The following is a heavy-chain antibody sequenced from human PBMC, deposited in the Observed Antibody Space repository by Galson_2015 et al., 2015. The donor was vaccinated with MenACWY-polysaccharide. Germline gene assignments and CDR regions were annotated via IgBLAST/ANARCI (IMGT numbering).Heavy chain of an antibody. CDR1: GASISSHH. CDR3: ARLPTWGSSFGYFDY. D-gene: IGHD7-27*01. Sequence: ETLSLTCTVSGASISSHHWSWFRQPPGKGLEWIAYIRDTGSLKDNPSLKSRVTMSADKSSNQFSLRLISVTAADTAVYYCARLPTWGSSFGYFDYWGQGILVAVSS. V-gene: IGHV4-59*08. J-gene: IGHJ4*02. CDR2: IRDTGSL.